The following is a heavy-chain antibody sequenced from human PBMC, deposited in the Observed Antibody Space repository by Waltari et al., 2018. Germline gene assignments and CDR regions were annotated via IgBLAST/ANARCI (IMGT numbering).Heavy chain of an antibody. Sequence: QVQLQESGPGLVKPSETLSLTCAVSGGSFSSYWLGWIRQPPGKGLEWIGTIYGSSGTTEYNPSLKSRATISRDTSKNQFSLKLSSVTAADTAVYYCARLDTAGTGHWGQGVLVTVSS. CDR3: ARLDTAGTGH. J-gene: IGHJ4*02. CDR1: GGSFSSYW. CDR2: IYGSSGTT. V-gene: IGHV4-59*12. D-gene: IGHD5-18*01.